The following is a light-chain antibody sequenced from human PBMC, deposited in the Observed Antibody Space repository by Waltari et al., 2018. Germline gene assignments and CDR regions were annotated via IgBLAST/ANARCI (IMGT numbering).Light chain of an antibody. CDR2: GSS. CDR3: QQYHDWPPWT. J-gene: IGKJ1*01. CDR1: QSISSN. V-gene: IGKV3-15*01. Sequence: EIVMTQSPATLSVSPGDGATLACRASQSISSNLAWYQQKTGQAPRLLIYGSSTRATGIPARFSGGGSGAEYTLTIRSLQSDDVAVYYCQQYHDWPPWTFGQGTRVEIK.